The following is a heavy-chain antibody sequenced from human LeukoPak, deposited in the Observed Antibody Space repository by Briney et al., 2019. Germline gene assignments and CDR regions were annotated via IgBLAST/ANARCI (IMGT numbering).Heavy chain of an antibody. V-gene: IGHV3-21*01. CDR2: ISSSSSYI. CDR3: ARDLTGYGPPNDY. Sequence: PGGSLRLSCAASGFTFSSYSMNWVRQAPGKGLEWVSSISSSSSYIYYADSVKGRFTISRDNAKNSLYLQMNSLRAEDTAVYYCARDLTGYGPPNDYWAQETLVTVPS. CDR1: GFTFSSYS. J-gene: IGHJ4*02. D-gene: IGHD5-12*01.